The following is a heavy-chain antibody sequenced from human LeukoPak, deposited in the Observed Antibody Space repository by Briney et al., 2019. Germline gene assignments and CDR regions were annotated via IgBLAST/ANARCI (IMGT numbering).Heavy chain of an antibody. CDR2: MSAGGSST. CDR3: AKDLYDSSGSRYDY. D-gene: IGHD3-22*01. J-gene: IGHJ4*02. V-gene: IGHV3-23*01. CDR1: GFTFSNYA. Sequence: GGSLRLSCAASGFTFSNYAMSWVRQAPGKGLEWVSAMSAGGSSTWYADSVKGRLTISRDNSKDTLFLQMNSLRAEDTAVYYCAKDLYDSSGSRYDYWGQGTLVTVSS.